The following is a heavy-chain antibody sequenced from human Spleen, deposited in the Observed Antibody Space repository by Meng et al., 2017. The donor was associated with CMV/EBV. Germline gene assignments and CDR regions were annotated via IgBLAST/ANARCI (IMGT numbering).Heavy chain of an antibody. J-gene: IGHJ4*02. D-gene: IGHD5-18*01. V-gene: IGHV3-23*03. Sequence: GESLKISCAASGFTFSSYAMSWVRQASGKGLEWVSVIYSGGSSTYYADSVKGRFTISRDNSKNTLYLQMNSLRAEDTAVYYCAKRAVQLSDYFDYWGQGTLVTVSS. CDR2: IYSGGSST. CDR1: GFTFSSYA. CDR3: AKRAVQLSDYFDY.